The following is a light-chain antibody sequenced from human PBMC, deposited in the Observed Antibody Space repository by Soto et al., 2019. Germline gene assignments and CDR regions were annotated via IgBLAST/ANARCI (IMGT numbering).Light chain of an antibody. Sequence: QSALTQPPSASGSPGQSVTISCTGSSSDVGGYNYVSWYQQHPGKAPKLMIYEVSKRPSGVPDRLSGSKSGNTASLTVAGLQAEDEADYYGSSYGGSNTVVFGGGIKLTVL. CDR1: SSDVGGYNY. CDR2: EVS. CDR3: SSYGGSNTVV. J-gene: IGLJ2*01. V-gene: IGLV2-8*01.